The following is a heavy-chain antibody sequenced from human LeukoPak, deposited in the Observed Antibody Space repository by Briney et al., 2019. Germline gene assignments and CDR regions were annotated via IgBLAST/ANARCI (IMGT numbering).Heavy chain of an antibody. J-gene: IGHJ4*02. V-gene: IGHV5-51*01. CDR1: GSPFATYW. D-gene: IGHD3-22*01. CDR2: IYPGDSDT. CDR3: ARSSRYYYDSSGYGDY. Sequence: GGPLEISWKGSGSPFATYWIGWVRQLPGTGLEGTGIIYPGDSDTRYSPSVQGQVTISADKSISTAYLQWSSLKASDTAMYYCARSSRYYYDSSGYGDYWGQGTLVTVSS.